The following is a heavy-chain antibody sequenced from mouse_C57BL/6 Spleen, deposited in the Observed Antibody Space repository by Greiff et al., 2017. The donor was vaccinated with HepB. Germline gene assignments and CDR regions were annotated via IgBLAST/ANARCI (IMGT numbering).Heavy chain of an antibody. CDR3: TRVTTRYYYAMDY. Sequence: QVQLKQSGAELVRPGASVTLSCKASGYTFTDYEMHWVKQTPVHGLEWIGAIDPETGGTAYNQKFKGKAILTADKSSSTDYMELRSLTSEDSAVYCCTRVTTRYYYAMDYWGQGTSVTVSS. CDR1: GYTFTDYE. J-gene: IGHJ4*01. CDR2: IDPETGGT. V-gene: IGHV1-15*01. D-gene: IGHD1-1*01.